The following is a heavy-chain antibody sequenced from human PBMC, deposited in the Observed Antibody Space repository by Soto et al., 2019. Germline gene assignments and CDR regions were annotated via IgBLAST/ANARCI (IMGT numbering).Heavy chain of an antibody. CDR1: GGSISGGSYS. V-gene: IGHV4-30-2*01. Sequence: QLHLQEYGSGLVKPSETLSLTCAVFGGSISGGSYSWSRIRQPPGNGLEWIGQIYHSGTTFYNPPLKSRVSISIDKSNNQFSLRVSSVTAADTAVYYCVRVYGDHTGAFDFWGQGTLVTVTS. CDR3: VRVYGDHTGAFDF. D-gene: IGHD4-17*01. CDR2: IYHSGTT. J-gene: IGHJ4*02.